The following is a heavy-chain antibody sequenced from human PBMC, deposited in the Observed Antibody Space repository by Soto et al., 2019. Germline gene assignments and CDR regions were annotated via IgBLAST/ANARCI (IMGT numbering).Heavy chain of an antibody. D-gene: IGHD6-19*01. CDR3: AKAPWAVAGPFDY. Sequence: EVQLLESGGGLVQPGGSLRLSCAASRFTLSSYAMNWVRQAPGKGLEWVSAISGSGGSTNYADSVKGRFTISRDNSKNTLYRQMNSLRAEDTAVYYCAKAPWAVAGPFDYWGQGTLVTVSS. J-gene: IGHJ4*02. V-gene: IGHV3-23*01. CDR1: RFTLSSYA. CDR2: ISGSGGST.